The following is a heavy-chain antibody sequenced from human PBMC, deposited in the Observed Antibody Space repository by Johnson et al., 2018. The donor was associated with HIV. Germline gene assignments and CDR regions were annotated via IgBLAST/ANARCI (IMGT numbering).Heavy chain of an antibody. CDR2: ISADGSNK. V-gene: IGHV3-30*03. Sequence: QVQLVESGGGVVQPGRSLRLSCAASGFTFSDYGMHWVRQAPGKGLEWVAVISADGSNKYYADSVKGRFTISRDNSKNTWYLQMNSLTAEETAVYYCATKGSKWELIVEGFAVWGQGTMVTVSS. CDR3: ATKGSKWELIVEGFAV. CDR1: GFTFSDYG. J-gene: IGHJ3*01. D-gene: IGHD1-26*01.